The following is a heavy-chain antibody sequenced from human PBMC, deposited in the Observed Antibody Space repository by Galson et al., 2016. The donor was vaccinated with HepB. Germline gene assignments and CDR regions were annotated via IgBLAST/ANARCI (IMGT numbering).Heavy chain of an antibody. CDR3: ARASPLGDASYNFDY. V-gene: IGHV3-11*05. D-gene: IGHD3-10*01. CDR1: GFTFSDYY. CDR2: ISSASSFT. Sequence: SLRLSCAASGFTFSDYYMSWIRQAPGKGLEWVSYISSASSFTYYADSVKGRFTISRDNSKSTLYLEMNSLRPEDTAVYYCARASPLGDASYNFDYWGQGTLVTVSS. J-gene: IGHJ4*02.